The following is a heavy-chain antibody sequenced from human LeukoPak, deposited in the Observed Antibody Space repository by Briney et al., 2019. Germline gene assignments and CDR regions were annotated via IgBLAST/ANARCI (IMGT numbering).Heavy chain of an antibody. D-gene: IGHD3-9*01. Sequence: GGSLRLSCAASGFTFSNAWMSWVRQAPGKGLEWVGRIKSKTDGGTTDYAAPVKGRFTISRDDSKNTLYLQMNSLKTEDTAVYYCTTGKRYFDWLGGAAFDIWGQGTMVTVSS. CDR1: GFTFSNAW. J-gene: IGHJ3*02. CDR3: TTGKRYFDWLGGAAFDI. CDR2: IKSKTDGGTT. V-gene: IGHV3-15*01.